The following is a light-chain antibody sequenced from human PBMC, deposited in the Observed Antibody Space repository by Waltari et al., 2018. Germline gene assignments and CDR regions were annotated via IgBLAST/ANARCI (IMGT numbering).Light chain of an antibody. CDR1: SSDIGGYNY. CDR2: EVN. J-gene: IGLJ2*01. V-gene: IGLV2-8*01. CDR3: SSYAGSNNVV. Sequence: QSALTQPPSASGSPGQSVTISCTGTSSDIGGYNYVSWYQQHPGKAPKLIIYEVNRRPSGVPDRCSGSKSGNTASLTVSGLQAEDEADYYCSSYAGSNNVVFGGGTKLTVL.